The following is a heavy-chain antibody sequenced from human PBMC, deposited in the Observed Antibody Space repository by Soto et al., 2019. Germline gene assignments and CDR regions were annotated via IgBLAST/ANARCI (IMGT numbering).Heavy chain of an antibody. V-gene: IGHV3-49*03. J-gene: IGHJ4*02. CDR2: IRSKAYGGTT. D-gene: IGHD3-10*01. Sequence: GGSLRLSCTASGFTFADYAMSWFRQAPGKGLEWVGFIRSKAYGGTTEYAASVKGRFTISRDDSKSIAYLQMNSLKTEDTAVYYCTRDLVGGELPLGITPYYWGQGT. CDR1: GFTFADYA. CDR3: TRDLVGGELPLGITPYY.